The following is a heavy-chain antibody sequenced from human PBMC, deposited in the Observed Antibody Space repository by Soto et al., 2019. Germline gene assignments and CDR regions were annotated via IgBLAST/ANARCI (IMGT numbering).Heavy chain of an antibody. CDR2: INSDGSTT. V-gene: IGHV3-74*01. Sequence: EVQLVESGGGLVQPEGSLRLSCAASGFTFTSYWMHWVRQVPGEGLVWVSRINSDGSTTNYADSVKGRFTVSRDNAKNTLYLQMNSLRVEDTAVYYCAGLPYWGQGTLVTVSS. CDR1: GFTFTSYW. J-gene: IGHJ4*02. CDR3: AGLPY.